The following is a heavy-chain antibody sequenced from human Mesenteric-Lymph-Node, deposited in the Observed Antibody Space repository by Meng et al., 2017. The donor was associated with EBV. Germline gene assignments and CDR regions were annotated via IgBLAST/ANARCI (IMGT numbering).Heavy chain of an antibody. D-gene: IGHD3-16*02. J-gene: IGHJ4*02. CDR2: IFHSGGT. V-gene: IGHV4-4*02. CDR1: CGSISNSNW. Sequence: QAGGPVKKTASGTQSRTWAVYCGSISNSNWWGWVRQPPGKGLKWIGEIFHSGGTNYTPSLKSRVTISVDKSKNQFSLKVNSLTAADTAVYYCARITFGGAIGDWGQGTLVTVSS. CDR3: ARITFGGAIGD.